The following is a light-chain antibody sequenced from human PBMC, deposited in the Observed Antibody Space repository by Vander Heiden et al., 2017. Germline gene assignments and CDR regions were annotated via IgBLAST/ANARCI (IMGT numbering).Light chain of an antibody. J-gene: IGKJ3*01. Sequence: IVMNQSPDSLAVSLGERGTINCKSCQSVLYSSNNKNYLAWYQQKPGQPPKLLIYWASTRESGVPDRFSGSGSGTDFTLTISSLQAEDVAVYYCQQDYSTPRTFGHGTKVDIK. CDR1: QSVLYSSNNKNY. CDR3: QQDYSTPRT. CDR2: WAS. V-gene: IGKV4-1*01.